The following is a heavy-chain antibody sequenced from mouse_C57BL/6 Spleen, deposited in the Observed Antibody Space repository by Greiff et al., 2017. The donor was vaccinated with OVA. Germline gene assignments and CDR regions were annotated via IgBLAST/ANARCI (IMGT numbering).Heavy chain of an antibody. CDR3: ARGRYDYVLDY. CDR2: ISDGGSYT. J-gene: IGHJ2*01. Sequence: EVKLVESGGGLVKPGGSLKLSCAASGFTFSSYAMSWVRQTPEKRLEWVATISDGGSYTYYPDNVKGRFTISRDNAKNNLYLQMSHLKSEDTAMYYCARGRYDYVLDYWGQGTTLTVSS. CDR1: GFTFSSYA. D-gene: IGHD2-4*01. V-gene: IGHV5-4*03.